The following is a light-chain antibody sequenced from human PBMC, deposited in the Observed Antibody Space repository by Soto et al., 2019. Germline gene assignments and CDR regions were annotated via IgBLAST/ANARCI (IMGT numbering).Light chain of an antibody. V-gene: IGKV3-20*01. J-gene: IGKJ1*01. Sequence: ETVLTQSPGTLSLSPGERATLSCRASQSLSFNLAWYQQKPGQAPRLLIYAASTRATGIPARFSGSGSGTDFTLTISRLEPEDFAVYYCQQYGSSPPSWTFGQGTKVDIK. CDR1: QSLSFN. CDR2: AAS. CDR3: QQYGSSPPSWT.